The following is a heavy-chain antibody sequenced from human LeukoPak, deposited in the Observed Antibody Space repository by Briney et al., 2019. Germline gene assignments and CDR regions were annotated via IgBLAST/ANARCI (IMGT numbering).Heavy chain of an antibody. CDR1: GFTFSSYS. CDR2: ISSSSSYI. CDR3: AKEVTYGGAAFDV. J-gene: IGHJ3*01. Sequence: PGGSLRLSCAASGFTFSSYSMNWVRQAPGKGLEWVSSISSSSSYIYYADSVKGRFTISRDDAKSSLYLQMNSLRVEDTAVYYCAKEVTYGGAAFDVWGQGTTVTVSS. V-gene: IGHV3-21*06. D-gene: IGHD3-10*01.